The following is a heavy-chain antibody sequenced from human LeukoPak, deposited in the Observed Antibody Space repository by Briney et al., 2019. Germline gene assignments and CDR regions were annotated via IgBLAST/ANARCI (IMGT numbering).Heavy chain of an antibody. Sequence: KSGGSLRLSCAASGFTFSSYEMSWVRQAPGKGLEWVANIKQDGSEKYYVDSVKGRFTISRDNAKNSLYLQMNSLRAEDTAVYYCARVIGRRGEFDYWGQGTLVTVSS. D-gene: IGHD3-16*01. V-gene: IGHV3-7*04. CDR3: ARVIGRRGEFDY. CDR1: GFTFSSYE. CDR2: IKQDGSEK. J-gene: IGHJ4*02.